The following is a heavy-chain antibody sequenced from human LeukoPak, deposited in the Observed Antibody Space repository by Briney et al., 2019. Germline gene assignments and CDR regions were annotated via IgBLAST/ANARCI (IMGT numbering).Heavy chain of an antibody. CDR2: IYHSGST. D-gene: IGHD6-13*01. V-gene: IGHV4-59*01. CDR1: GASISDYY. J-gene: IGHJ5*02. Sequence: SETLSLTCTVSGASISDYYWSWIRQPPGKGLEWIGYIYHSGSTKYNPSLKSRVTISIDTSKHQFSLKLSSVTAADTAMYYCARGGDTSSWYAWFDPWGQGTLVTVSS. CDR3: ARGGDTSSWYAWFDP.